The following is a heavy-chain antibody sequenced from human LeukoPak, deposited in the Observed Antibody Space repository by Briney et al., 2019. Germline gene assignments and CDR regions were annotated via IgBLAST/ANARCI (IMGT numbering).Heavy chain of an antibody. V-gene: IGHV3-7*03. D-gene: IGHD3-9*01. CDR1: GFTFSTYW. CDR3: ARDYTGYFP. CDR2: VKTDGSEK. J-gene: IGHJ5*02. Sequence: PGGSLRLSCSASGFTFSTYWMSWVRQAPGKGLEWVANVKTDGSEKYYVDSVKGRFTISRDNAKNSLYLQMNSLRAEDTAVYYCARDYTGYFPWGQGTLVIVSS.